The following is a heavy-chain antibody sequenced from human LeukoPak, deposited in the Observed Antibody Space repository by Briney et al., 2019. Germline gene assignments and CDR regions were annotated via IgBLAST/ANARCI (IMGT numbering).Heavy chain of an antibody. V-gene: IGHV4-59*01. CDR3: ARYMITFGGVPNWFDP. CDR2: IYYSGST. Sequence: PSETLSLTCTVSGGSISGYYWSWIRQPPGKGLEWIGYIYYSGSTNYNPSLKSRVTISVDTSKNQFSLKLSSVTAADTAVYYCARYMITFGGVPNWFDPWGQGTLVTVSS. J-gene: IGHJ5*02. D-gene: IGHD3-16*01. CDR1: GGSISGYY.